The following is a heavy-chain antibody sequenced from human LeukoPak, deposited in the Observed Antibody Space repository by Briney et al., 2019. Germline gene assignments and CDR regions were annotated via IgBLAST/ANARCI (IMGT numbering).Heavy chain of an antibody. J-gene: IGHJ3*02. CDR3: ANRPDCSSTSCYIPQDAFDI. CDR1: GFTFSSYA. CDR2: ISGSGGST. D-gene: IGHD2-2*02. V-gene: IGHV3-23*01. Sequence: GGSLRLSCAASGFTFSSYAMSWVRQAPGKGLEWVSAISGSGGSTYYADSVEGRFTISRDNSKNTLYLQMNSLRGEDTDVYYCANRPDCSSTSCYIPQDAFDIWGQGTMVTVSS.